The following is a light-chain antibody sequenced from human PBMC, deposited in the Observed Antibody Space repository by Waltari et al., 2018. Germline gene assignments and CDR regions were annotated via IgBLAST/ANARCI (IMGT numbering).Light chain of an antibody. Sequence: QSVLTQPPSTSGTPGQTVTISCSGSTSNIGTNTVTWYQLLPGTAPKTVFFANYHRPAGVPDRFSASKSGTSASLVISGLQSEDEADYFCATWDDSLSGRVFGGGTKVTVL. J-gene: IGLJ3*02. V-gene: IGLV1-44*01. CDR3: ATWDDSLSGRV. CDR1: TSNIGTNT. CDR2: ANY.